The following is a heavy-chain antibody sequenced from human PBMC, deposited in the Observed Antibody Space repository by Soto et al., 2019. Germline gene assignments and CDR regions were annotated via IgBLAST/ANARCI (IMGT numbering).Heavy chain of an antibody. CDR1: GFSFSSDS. D-gene: IGHD1-7*01. V-gene: IGHV3-21*01. J-gene: IGHJ5*01. CDR2: ISSSGSFM. CDR3: SRDPPTGSTLDWFDS. Sequence: EVQLVESGGGLVKPGGSLRLSCAASGFSFSSDSMGWVRQAPGKGLEWVSSISSSGSFMNYADSVKGRFTISRDNAKKTPYLQMTSLKDEDTAVYYCSRDPPTGSTLDWFDSWGQGTLVTVSS.